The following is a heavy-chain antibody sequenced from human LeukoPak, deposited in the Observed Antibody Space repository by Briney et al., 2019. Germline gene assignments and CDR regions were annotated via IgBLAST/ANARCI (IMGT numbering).Heavy chain of an antibody. CDR3: AGSYYDSSGYPPFDY. D-gene: IGHD3-22*01. CDR1: GGSISSYY. V-gene: IGHV4-4*09. J-gene: IGHJ4*02. CDR2: IYTSGST. Sequence: PSETLSLTCTVSGGSISSYYWSWIRQPPGKGREWIGYIYTSGSTNYNPSLKSRVTISVDTSKNQFSLKLSSVTAADTAVYYCAGSYYDSSGYPPFDYWGQGTLVTVSS.